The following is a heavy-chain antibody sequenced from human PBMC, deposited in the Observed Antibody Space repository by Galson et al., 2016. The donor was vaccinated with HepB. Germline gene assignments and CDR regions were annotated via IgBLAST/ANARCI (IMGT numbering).Heavy chain of an antibody. Sequence: SLRLSCAVSGSTISGSWMYWVRQAPGKGLEWVANINPDGSGKNYVDSVKGRFTISRDDAKNSLHLQMDSLRAEDTAVYYCARGAFLGGQGALATVSS. CDR1: GSTISGSW. D-gene: IGHD2/OR15-2a*01. CDR3: ARGAFL. CDR2: INPDGSGK. J-gene: IGHJ4*02. V-gene: IGHV3-7*01.